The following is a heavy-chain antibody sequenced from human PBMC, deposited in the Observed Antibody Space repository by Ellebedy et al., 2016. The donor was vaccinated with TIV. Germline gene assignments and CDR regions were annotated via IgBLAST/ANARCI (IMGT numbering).Heavy chain of an antibody. V-gene: IGHV3-74*01. D-gene: IGHD4-17*01. CDR3: ARDPTARSTVTGLGDY. CDR1: EFTFSSYW. J-gene: IGHJ4*02. CDR2: INSDGSST. Sequence: PGGSLRLSCAASEFTFSSYWMHWVRQAPGKGLVWVSRINSDGSSTSYADSVKGRFTISRDNAKNPLYLQMNSLRAEDTAVYYCARDPTARSTVTGLGDYWGQGTLVTVSS.